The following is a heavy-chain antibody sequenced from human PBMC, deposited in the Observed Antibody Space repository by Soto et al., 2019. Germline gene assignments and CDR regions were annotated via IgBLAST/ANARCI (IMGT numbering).Heavy chain of an antibody. CDR1: GFTFSSYG. CDR2: ISYDGSNK. J-gene: IGHJ6*02. V-gene: IGHV3-30*18. CDR3: AKGFGMDV. Sequence: GGSLRLSCAASGFTFSSYGMHWVRQAPGKGLEWVAVISYDGSNKYYADSVKGRFTISRDNSKNTLYLQMNSLRAEDTAVYYCAKGFGMDVWGQGTTVTVSS.